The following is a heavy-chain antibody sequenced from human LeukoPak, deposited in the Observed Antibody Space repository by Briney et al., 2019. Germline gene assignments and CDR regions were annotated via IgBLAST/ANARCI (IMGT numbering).Heavy chain of an antibody. V-gene: IGHV1-8*01. Sequence: ASVNVSCKASGYTFTSYDVNWVRQATAQGLEWMGLMNPNSGNTGYAQKFQGRVTMTRNTSISTAYMELSSLRSEDTAVYYCARGGEPYYDFWSGPWDGMDVWGQGTTVTVSS. D-gene: IGHD3-3*01. J-gene: IGHJ6*02. CDR1: GYTFTSYD. CDR2: MNPNSGNT. CDR3: ARGGEPYYDFWSGPWDGMDV.